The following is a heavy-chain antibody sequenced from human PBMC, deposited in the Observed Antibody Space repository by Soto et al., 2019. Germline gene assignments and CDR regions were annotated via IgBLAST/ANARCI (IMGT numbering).Heavy chain of an antibody. D-gene: IGHD2-15*01. CDR2: TYYRSKWYN. Sequence: PSQTLSLTCAISGDSVSSNSAAWNWIRQSPSRGLEWLGRTYYRSKWYNDYAVSVKSRITINPDTSKNQFSLQLNSVTPEDTAVYYCARGYCSGGSCYAGEDDDAFDIWGQGTMVTVSS. V-gene: IGHV6-1*01. CDR3: ARGYCSGGSCYAGEDDDAFDI. J-gene: IGHJ3*02. CDR1: GDSVSSNSAA.